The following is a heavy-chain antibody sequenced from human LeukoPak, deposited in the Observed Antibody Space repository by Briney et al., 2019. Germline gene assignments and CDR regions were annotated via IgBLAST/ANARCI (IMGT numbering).Heavy chain of an antibody. V-gene: IGHV1-2*02. Sequence: GASVTVSCKASGYTFTGYYMHWVRQAPGQGLEWMGWINPNSGGTIYAQKFQGRVTMTRDTSISTAYMELSRLRSDDTAVYYCARGGDSSSWYGWFDPWGQGTLVTVSS. J-gene: IGHJ5*02. CDR1: GYTFTGYY. CDR2: INPNSGGT. D-gene: IGHD6-13*01. CDR3: ARGGDSSSWYGWFDP.